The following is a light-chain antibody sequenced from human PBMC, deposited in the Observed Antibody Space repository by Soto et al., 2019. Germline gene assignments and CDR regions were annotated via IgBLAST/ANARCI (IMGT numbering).Light chain of an antibody. Sequence: EILLTQSPGTLPLSPGERTTLSCRASQSVSSYFAWYQQKPGQAPRLLIYDASNRATGIPARFSGSGSGTDFTLTISSLEAEDFEVYYCQQRSNWPLTFGQGTRLEIK. CDR3: QQRSNWPLT. J-gene: IGKJ5*01. CDR2: DAS. CDR1: QSVSSY. V-gene: IGKV3-11*01.